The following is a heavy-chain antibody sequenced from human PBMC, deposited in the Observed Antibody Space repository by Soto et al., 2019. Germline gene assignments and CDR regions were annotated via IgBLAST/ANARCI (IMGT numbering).Heavy chain of an antibody. CDR1: GGSFSGYY. Sequence: QVQLQQWGAGLIKPSETLSLNYAVYGGSFSGYYWSWIRQPPGKGLEWIGEINHSGSTNYNPSLKSRVTISVDTSKNQFSLKLSSVTVADTAVYYCAREYPTSWFDYWGQGTLVTVSS. J-gene: IGHJ4*02. CDR2: INHSGST. V-gene: IGHV4-34*01. CDR3: AREYPTSWFDY.